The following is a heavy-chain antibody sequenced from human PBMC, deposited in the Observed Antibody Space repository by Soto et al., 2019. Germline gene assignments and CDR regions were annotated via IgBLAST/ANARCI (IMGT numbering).Heavy chain of an antibody. CDR3: ARGWGRIFDY. V-gene: IGHV4-34*01. CDR1: GGSFSGYY. Sequence: QVQLQQWGAGLLKPSETLSLTCAVYGGSFSGYYWNWIRQPPGKGLEWIGEINHSGSTNYNPSLKSRSTIPVDTSKNQFSLKLSSVTAADTAVYYCARGWGRIFDYWGQGTLVTVSS. J-gene: IGHJ4*02. CDR2: INHSGST. D-gene: IGHD7-27*01.